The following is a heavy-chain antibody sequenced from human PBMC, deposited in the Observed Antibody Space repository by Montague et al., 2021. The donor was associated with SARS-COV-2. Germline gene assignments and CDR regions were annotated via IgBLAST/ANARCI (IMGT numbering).Heavy chain of an antibody. V-gene: IGHV4-34*01. D-gene: IGHD3-10*01. CDR3: ARLRDGAVPSPILGVGPYYSYYCRDV. J-gene: IGHJ6*03. Sequence: SETLSLTCAVHGTSFSGYYWNWIRQPPGKGLEWIGEINHGGSTKYSPSLKSRLTISADTSKNQFSLKLTSVAAADTAVYYCARLRDGAVPSPILGVGPYYSYYCRDVRARETTVTVS. CDR2: INHGGST. CDR1: GTSFSGYY.